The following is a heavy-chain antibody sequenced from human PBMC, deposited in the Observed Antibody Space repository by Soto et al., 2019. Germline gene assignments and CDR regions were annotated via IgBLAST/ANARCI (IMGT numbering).Heavy chain of an antibody. D-gene: IGHD1-26*01. CDR2: IIPIFGTA. CDR1: GGTFSSYA. V-gene: IGHV1-69*06. Sequence: QVQLVQSGAEVTKPGSSVKVSCKASGGTFSSYAISWVRQAPGQGLDWMGGIIPIFGTANYAQKFQGRVTITADKSTSPSYRELSSMRSEDTAVYYCARENRVGSRLAGGQGTLVTVAS. J-gene: IGHJ4*02. CDR3: ARENRVGSRLA.